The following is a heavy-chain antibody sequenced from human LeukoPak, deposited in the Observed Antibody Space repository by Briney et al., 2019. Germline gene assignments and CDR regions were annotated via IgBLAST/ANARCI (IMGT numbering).Heavy chain of an antibody. CDR2: INHSGST. Sequence: SETLSLTCAVNGGSFSGYYWSWIRQPPGKGLEWIGEINHSGSTTYNPSLKSRATISVDTSKNQLSLKLSSVTAADTAVYYCARDRAQEYYDFWSALGWFDPWGQGTLVTVSS. D-gene: IGHD3-3*01. CDR1: GGSFSGYY. CDR3: ARDRAQEYYDFWSALGWFDP. V-gene: IGHV4-34*01. J-gene: IGHJ5*02.